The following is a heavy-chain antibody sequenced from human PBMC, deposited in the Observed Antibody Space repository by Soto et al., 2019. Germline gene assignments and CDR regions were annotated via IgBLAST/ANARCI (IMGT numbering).Heavy chain of an antibody. CDR2: IKQDGSEK. Sequence: EVQLVESGGGLVQPGGSLRLSCAASEFTFSSYWMSWVRQAPGKGLEWVANIKQDGSEKYYVDSVKGRFTISRDNAKNSLYLQMNSLRAEDTAVYYCARDFNWNDPSFYWGQGTLVTVSS. D-gene: IGHD1-1*01. J-gene: IGHJ4*02. V-gene: IGHV3-7*01. CDR1: EFTFSSYW. CDR3: ARDFNWNDPSFY.